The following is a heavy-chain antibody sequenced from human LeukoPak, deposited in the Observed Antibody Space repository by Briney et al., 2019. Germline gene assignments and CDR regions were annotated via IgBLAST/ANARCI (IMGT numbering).Heavy chain of an antibody. D-gene: IGHD3-10*01. CDR3: ASGSGSYFPGY. V-gene: IGHV3-74*01. CDR1: GFTFSRNW. J-gene: IGHJ4*02. CDR2: INIDGSST. Sequence: PLGCLRLSCAAPGFTFSRNWMYWVRQAPGKGLVWVSRINIDGSSTSYADSVKGRFTISRDNAKNTLYLQMNSLRAEGTDVYDCASGSGSYFPGYWGQGTLVTVSS.